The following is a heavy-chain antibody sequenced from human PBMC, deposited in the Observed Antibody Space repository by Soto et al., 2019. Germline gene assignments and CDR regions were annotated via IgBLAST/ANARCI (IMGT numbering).Heavy chain of an antibody. CDR1: GGSFSGYY. D-gene: IGHD2-2*01. CDR3: ARSQADCSSTSCSLGYYYGMDV. V-gene: IGHV4-34*01. J-gene: IGHJ6*02. Sequence: SETLSLTCAVYGGSFSGYYWSWIRQPPGKGLEWIGEINHSGSTNYNPSLKSRVTISVDTSKNQFSLKLSSVTAADTAVYYCARSQADCSSTSCSLGYYYGMDVWGQGTTVTVS. CDR2: INHSGST.